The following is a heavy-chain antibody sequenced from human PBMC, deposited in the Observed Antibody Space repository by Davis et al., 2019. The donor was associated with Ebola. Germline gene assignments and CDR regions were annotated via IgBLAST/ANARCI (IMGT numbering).Heavy chain of an antibody. CDR2: INPHNGNT. J-gene: IGHJ4*02. CDR3: ARAQFPTTSDH. Sequence: AASVQVSCKASGYTFTNYGITWVRQAPGQGLEWMGWINPHNGNTNYAQNFQGRVIMTSDTATTTAYMEVGSLRSDDTAVYYCARAQFPTTSDHWGQGTLVTVSS. V-gene: IGHV1-18*04. D-gene: IGHD1-1*01. CDR1: GYTFTNYG.